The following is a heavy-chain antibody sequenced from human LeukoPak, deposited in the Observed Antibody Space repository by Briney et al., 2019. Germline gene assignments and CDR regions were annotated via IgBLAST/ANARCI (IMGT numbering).Heavy chain of an antibody. D-gene: IGHD4/OR15-4a*01. Sequence: GGPLRLPCAASGFTFSSHGMHWVRQAPGKGLEWVAVMWYDGTTKYYAASVKGRFTIPRDNSKNTLYLQIERLSAEDTAVYYCAKDGAASTYFDYWGPGTLVTVSS. CDR3: AKDGAASTYFDY. J-gene: IGHJ4*02. CDR1: GFTFSSHG. V-gene: IGHV3-33*06. CDR2: MWYDGTTK.